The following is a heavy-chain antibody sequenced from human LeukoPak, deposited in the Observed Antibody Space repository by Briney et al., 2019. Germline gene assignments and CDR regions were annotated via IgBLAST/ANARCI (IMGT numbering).Heavy chain of an antibody. CDR3: AHRGLFYYDSSGYYSFGY. Sequence: SGPTLVKPTQTLTLTCTFSGFSLSTSGVGVGWIRQPPGKALEWLALIYCDDDKRYSPSLKSRLTITKDTSNNQVVLTMPNMDPVDTATYYCAHRGLFYYDSSGYYSFGYWGQGTLVTVSS. CDR2: IYCDDDK. CDR1: GFSLSTSGVG. V-gene: IGHV2-5*02. J-gene: IGHJ4*02. D-gene: IGHD3-22*01.